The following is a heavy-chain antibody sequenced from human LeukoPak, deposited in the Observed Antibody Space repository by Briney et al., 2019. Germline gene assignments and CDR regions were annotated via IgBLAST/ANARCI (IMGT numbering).Heavy chain of an antibody. Sequence: GGSLRLSCAASGFTFDDYGMSWVRQAPGKGLEWVSGINWNGGSTGYADSVKGGFTISRDNAKNSLYLQMNSLRAEDTALYYCARDLRLTYYYYMDVWGKGTTVTVSS. CDR3: ARDLRLTYYYYMDV. V-gene: IGHV3-20*04. CDR2: INWNGGST. J-gene: IGHJ6*03. D-gene: IGHD3-16*01. CDR1: GFTFDDYG.